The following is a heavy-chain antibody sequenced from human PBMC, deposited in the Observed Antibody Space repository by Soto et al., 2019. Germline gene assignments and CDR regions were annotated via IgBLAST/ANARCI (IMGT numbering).Heavy chain of an antibody. V-gene: IGHV3-7*01. D-gene: IGHD3-3*01. CDR1: GFTFSSYW. J-gene: IGHJ4*02. CDR2: IKQDGSEK. Sequence: PGGSLRLSCAASGFTFSSYWMSWVRQAPGKGLEWVANIKQDGSEKYYVDSVKGRFTISRDNAKDSLYLQMSSLRAEDTAVYYCARVGHLITIFGVVIKTYDYWGQGTLVTVSS. CDR3: ARVGHLITIFGVVIKTYDY.